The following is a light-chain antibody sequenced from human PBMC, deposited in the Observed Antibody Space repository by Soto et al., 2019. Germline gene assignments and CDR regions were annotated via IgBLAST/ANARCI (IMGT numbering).Light chain of an antibody. V-gene: IGKV1-33*01. CDR1: QNINNY. Sequence: DIQMTQSPSSLAASVGDRVTITCQASQNINNYLNCYQQKPGRAPKLLIYDASNLEAGVASRFRGSGSGTDFTFTISSLQPEDIATDYCQQYENLPTFGQGTRLEIK. CDR3: QQYENLPT. CDR2: DAS. J-gene: IGKJ5*01.